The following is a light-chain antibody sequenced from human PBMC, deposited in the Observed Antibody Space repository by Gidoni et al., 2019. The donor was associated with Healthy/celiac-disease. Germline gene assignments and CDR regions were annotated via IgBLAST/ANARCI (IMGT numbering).Light chain of an antibody. CDR2: AAA. CDR3: QQLNSF. CDR1: KGVSSY. J-gene: IGKJ3*01. V-gene: IGKV1-9*01. Sequence: DIQLTQSPSFLSASVGDRVTITCRASKGVSSYLAWYQQKPGKAPKLLIYAAATLQSGVPSRFSGSGSGTEFTLTISSLQPEDFATYYCQQLNSFFGPGTKVDIK.